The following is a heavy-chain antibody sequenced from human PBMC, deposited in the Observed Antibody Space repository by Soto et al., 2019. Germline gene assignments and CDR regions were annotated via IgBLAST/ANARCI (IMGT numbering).Heavy chain of an antibody. J-gene: IGHJ4*02. Sequence: EVQLLESGGGLVQPGGSLRLSCAASGFTFSSYAMSWVRQAPGKGLEWVSAISGSGGSTYYADSVKGRFTSSRDNSKNTLYLQMNSLRAEDTAVYYCAKPEYSSGWYANWGQGTLVTVSS. D-gene: IGHD6-19*01. CDR3: AKPEYSSGWYAN. CDR2: ISGSGGST. CDR1: GFTFSSYA. V-gene: IGHV3-23*01.